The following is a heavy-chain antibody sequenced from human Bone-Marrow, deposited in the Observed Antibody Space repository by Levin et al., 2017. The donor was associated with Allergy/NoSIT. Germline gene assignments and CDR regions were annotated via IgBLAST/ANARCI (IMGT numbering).Heavy chain of an antibody. CDR2: ITGDGGST. D-gene: IGHD3-16*01. J-gene: IGHJ3*02. V-gene: IGHV3-23*01. CDR1: GFIFSSQA. Sequence: GGSLRLSCAVSGFIFSSQAMSWVRQAPEKGLEWVSFITGDGGSTLYADSVKGRFTVSRDNSKNTLYLQMNSLRAEDTAVYYCVKWGPPKDGFDIWGQGTMVTVSS. CDR3: VKWGPPKDGFDI.